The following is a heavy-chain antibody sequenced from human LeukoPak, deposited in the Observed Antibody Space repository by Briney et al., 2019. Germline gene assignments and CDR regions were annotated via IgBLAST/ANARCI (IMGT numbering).Heavy chain of an antibody. V-gene: IGHV3-21*01. J-gene: IGHJ4*02. CDR2: IGSSSSYI. D-gene: IGHD4-23*01. CDR1: GFTFSSYS. CDR3: ARDTHSRYGGNENDY. Sequence: GGSLRLSCAASGFTFSSYSMNWVRQAPGKGLEWVSSIGSSSSYIYYADSVKGRFTISRDNAKNSLYLQMNSLRAEDTAVYYCARDTHSRYGGNENDYWGQGTLVTVSS.